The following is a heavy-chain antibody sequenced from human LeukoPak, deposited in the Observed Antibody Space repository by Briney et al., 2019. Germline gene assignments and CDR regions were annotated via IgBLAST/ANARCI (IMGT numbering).Heavy chain of an antibody. CDR1: GGSFSGYY. Sequence: SETLSLTCAVYGGSFSGYYWSWIRQPPGKGLEWIGEINHSGSTNYNPSLKSRVTISVDTSKNQFSLKLSSVTAAVTAVYYCARAPSGATNDAFDIWGQGTMVTVSS. CDR2: INHSGST. CDR3: ARAPSGATNDAFDI. D-gene: IGHD1-26*01. J-gene: IGHJ3*02. V-gene: IGHV4-34*01.